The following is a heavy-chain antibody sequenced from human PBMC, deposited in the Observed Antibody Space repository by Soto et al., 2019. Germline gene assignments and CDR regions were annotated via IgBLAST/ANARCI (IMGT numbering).Heavy chain of an antibody. CDR1: GGPFSSQA. CDR2: IIPLLGST. Sequence: QVQVEQSGAEVKKPGSSLKVSCKTSGGPFSSQAFNWVRQARGHGLEWMGGIIPLLGSTTYAQKFQDRVTFTADESTSTVYMELRSLRSEDTATYFCAMSDGPYFYYGIDVWGRGTKVTVSS. J-gene: IGHJ6*02. D-gene: IGHD2-21*01. CDR3: AMSDGPYFYYGIDV. V-gene: IGHV1-69*01.